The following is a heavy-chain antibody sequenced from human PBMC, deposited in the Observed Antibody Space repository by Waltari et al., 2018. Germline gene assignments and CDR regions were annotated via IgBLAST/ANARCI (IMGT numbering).Heavy chain of an antibody. D-gene: IGHD3-10*01. CDR2: IYSSGST. CDR3: ARASYGSGSSWFDP. CDR1: GGSISTHF. Sequence: QVHLQESGPGLVKPSETLSLICSVSGGSISTHFWGWIRQPPGKTLEWIGNIYSSGSTNYNPSLTSRVTISLDMSKNQFSLKLRSVSAADTAVYYCARASYGSGSSWFDPWGQGNLVTVSS. V-gene: IGHV4-59*11. J-gene: IGHJ5*02.